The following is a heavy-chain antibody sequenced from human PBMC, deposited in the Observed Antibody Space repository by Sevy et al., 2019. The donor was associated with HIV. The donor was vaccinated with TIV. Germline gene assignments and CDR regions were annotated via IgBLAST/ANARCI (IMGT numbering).Heavy chain of an antibody. D-gene: IGHD4-17*01. CDR2: ISGSGGST. CDR1: GFTFSSYA. CDR3: AKSRRIDDYEGY. V-gene: IGHV3-23*01. Sequence: LSLTCAASGFTFSSYAMSWVRQAPGKGLEWVSAISGSGGSTYYADSVKGRFTISRDNSKNTLYLQMNSLRAEDTAVYYCAKSRRIDDYEGYWGQGTLVTVSS. J-gene: IGHJ4*02.